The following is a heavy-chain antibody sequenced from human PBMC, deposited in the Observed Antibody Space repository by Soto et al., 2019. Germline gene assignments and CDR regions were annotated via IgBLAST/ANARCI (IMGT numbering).Heavy chain of an antibody. CDR3: ARDGATPYYYGMDV. V-gene: IGHV1-69*06. CDR2: IIPIFGTA. Sequence: SVKVSCKASGGTFSSYAISWVRQAPGQGLEWMGGIIPIFGTANYAQKFQGRVTITADKSTSTAYMGLSSLRSEDTAVYYCARDGATPYYYGMDVWGQGTTVTVSS. D-gene: IGHD5-12*01. J-gene: IGHJ6*02. CDR1: GGTFSSYA.